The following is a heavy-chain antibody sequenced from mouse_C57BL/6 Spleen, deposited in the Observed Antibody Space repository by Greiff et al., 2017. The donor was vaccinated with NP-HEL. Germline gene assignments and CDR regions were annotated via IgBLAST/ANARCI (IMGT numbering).Heavy chain of an antibody. J-gene: IGHJ3*01. CDR3: ARSGTTVGAPLAY. D-gene: IGHD1-1*01. Sequence: VQLQQSDAELVKPGASVTISCKVSGYTFTDHTIHWMKQRPEQGLEWIGYIYPRDGSTKSNEKFKGKATLTADKSSSTAYMQLNSRTSEDAAVYFCARSGTTVGAPLAYWGQGTLVTVSA. CDR2: IYPRDGST. CDR1: GYTFTDHT. V-gene: IGHV1-78*01.